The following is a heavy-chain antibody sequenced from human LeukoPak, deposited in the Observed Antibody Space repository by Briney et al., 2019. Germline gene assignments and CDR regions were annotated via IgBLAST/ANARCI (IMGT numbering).Heavy chain of an antibody. CDR1: AGSFSGYY. D-gene: IGHD1-26*01. V-gene: IGHV4-34*01. CDR2: INHSGST. Sequence: SETLSLTCAVYAGSFSGYYWSWIRQPPGKGLEWIGEINHSGSTNYNPSLKSRVTISVDTSKNQFSPKLSSVTAADTAVFYCARENSGSYREFDYRGQGTLVTVSS. CDR3: ARENSGSYREFDY. J-gene: IGHJ4*02.